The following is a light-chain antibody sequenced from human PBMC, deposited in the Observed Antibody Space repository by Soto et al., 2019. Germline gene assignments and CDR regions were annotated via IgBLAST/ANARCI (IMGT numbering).Light chain of an antibody. Sequence: QLTQSPSSLSSSLGARVTVTCRANQGISSYLAWYQQKPGKAPKLLIYGASTLQSGIPSRFSVSGSATYFTLTISRLQPEDFATYYSQQLKTYYPTCGQGTNVEIK. CDR1: QGISSY. CDR3: QQLKTYYPT. CDR2: GAS. V-gene: IGKV1-9*01. J-gene: IGKJ1*01.